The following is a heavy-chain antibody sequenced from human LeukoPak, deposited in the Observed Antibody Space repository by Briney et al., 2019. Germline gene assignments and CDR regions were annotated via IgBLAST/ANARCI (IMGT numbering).Heavy chain of an antibody. CDR1: GFTFSSYS. CDR3: AKDWSVNVEMATTGDY. Sequence: NSGGSLRLSCAASGFTFSSYSMNWVRQAPGKGLEWVSSISSSSSYIYYADSVKGRFTISRDNAKNSLYLQMNSLRAEDTAVYYCAKDWSVNVEMATTGDYWGQGTLVTVSS. CDR2: ISSSSSYI. J-gene: IGHJ4*02. D-gene: IGHD5-24*01. V-gene: IGHV3-21*04.